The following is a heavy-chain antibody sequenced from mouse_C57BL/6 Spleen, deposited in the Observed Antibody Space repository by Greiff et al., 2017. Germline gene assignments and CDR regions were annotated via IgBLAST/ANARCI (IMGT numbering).Heavy chain of an antibody. CDR3: ARRRDDYDDYFDY. CDR2: IDPSDSET. D-gene: IGHD2-4*01. CDR1: GYTFTSYW. Sequence: QVQLQQPGAELVRPGSSVKLSCKASGYTFTSYWMHWVKQRPIQGLEWIGNIDPSDSETHYNQKFKDKATLTVDKSSSTAYMQLSSLTSEDSAVYYCARRRDDYDDYFDYWGQSTTLTVSS. J-gene: IGHJ2*01. V-gene: IGHV1-52*01.